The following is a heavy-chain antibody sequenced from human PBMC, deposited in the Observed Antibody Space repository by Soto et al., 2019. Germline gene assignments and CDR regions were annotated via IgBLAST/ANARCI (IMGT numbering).Heavy chain of an antibody. CDR1: GYTFTSYG. J-gene: IGHJ6*02. Sequence: ASLKVSCKASGYTFTSYGISWVRQAPGQGLEWMGWISAYNGNTNYAQKLQGRVTMTTDTSTSTAYMELRSLRSDDTAVYYCARDLNDFWSGYGMDVRGQGTMVTVSS. CDR3: ARDLNDFWSGYGMDV. CDR2: ISAYNGNT. V-gene: IGHV1-18*01. D-gene: IGHD3-3*01.